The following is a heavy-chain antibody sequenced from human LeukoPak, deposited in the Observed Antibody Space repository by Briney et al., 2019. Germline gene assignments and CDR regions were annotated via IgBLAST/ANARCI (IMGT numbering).Heavy chain of an antibody. V-gene: IGHV3-30-3*01. J-gene: IGHJ4*02. Sequence: GGSLRLSCAASGFTFSNYVIRWVRQAPGKGLEWVAVTSSDLNVKLYADSVKGRFTISRDNSRSTLYLQMNSLRPEDTAIYYCAREGYYGSGSPPSLYFDYWGQGTLVTVSS. CDR2: TSSDLNVK. CDR1: GFTFSNYV. CDR3: AREGYYGSGSPPSLYFDY. D-gene: IGHD3-10*01.